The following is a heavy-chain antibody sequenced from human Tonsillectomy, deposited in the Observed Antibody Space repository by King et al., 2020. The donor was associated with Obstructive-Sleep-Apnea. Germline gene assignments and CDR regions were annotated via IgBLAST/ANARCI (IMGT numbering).Heavy chain of an antibody. CDR3: ATEGAGGTNWFDP. CDR2: IYSGGNT. J-gene: IGHJ5*02. D-gene: IGHD6-13*01. V-gene: IGHV3-66*01. Sequence: VQLVESGGGLVQPGGSLGLSCAASGFTVSTNYMAWVRQIPGKGLEWVSVIYSGGNTYYADAVKARFTISRDTSKNQFSLKVRFVTAADTAVYYCATEGAGGTNWFDPWGQGTQVTVSS. CDR1: GFTVSTNY.